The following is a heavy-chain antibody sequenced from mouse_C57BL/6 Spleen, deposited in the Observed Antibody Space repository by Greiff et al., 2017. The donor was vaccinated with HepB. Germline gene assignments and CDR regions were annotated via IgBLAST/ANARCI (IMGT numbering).Heavy chain of an antibody. CDR2: IYPSDSET. J-gene: IGHJ1*03. CDR1: GYTFTSYW. D-gene: IGHD1-1*01. CDR3: ARGIYYGSSPGYFDV. Sequence: QVQLKQPGAELVRPGSSVKLSCKASGYTFTSYWMDWVKQRPGQGLEWIGNIYPSDSETHYNQKFKDKATLTVDKSSSTAYMQLSSLTSEDSAVYYCARGIYYGSSPGYFDVWGTGTTVTVSS. V-gene: IGHV1-61*01.